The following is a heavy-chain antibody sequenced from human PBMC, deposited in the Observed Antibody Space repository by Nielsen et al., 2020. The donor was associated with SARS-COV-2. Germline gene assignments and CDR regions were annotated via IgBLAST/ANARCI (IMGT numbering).Heavy chain of an antibody. CDR2: ISNNGGST. V-gene: IGHV3-64*01. D-gene: IGHD2-2*01. CDR3: ARAFGEYCSSTSCYAEYYYYGMDV. CDR1: GFTFSSYA. J-gene: IGHJ6*02. Sequence: GGSLRLSCAASGFTFSSYAMHWVRQAPGKGLEYVSAISNNGGSTYYANSVKGRFTISRDNSKNTLYLQMGSLRAEDMAVYYCARAFGEYCSSTSCYAEYYYYGMDVWGQGTTVTVSS.